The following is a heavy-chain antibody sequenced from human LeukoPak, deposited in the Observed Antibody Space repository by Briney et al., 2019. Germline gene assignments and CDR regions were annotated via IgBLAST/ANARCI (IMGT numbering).Heavy chain of an antibody. CDR1: GYTFTGYY. Sequence: ASVKVSCKASGYTFTGYYMHWVRQAPGQGLEWMGWINPNSGGTNYAQKFQGRVTMTRDTSISTAYMELSRLRSDDTAVYYCARDSAYYYDSSGYSYYYYMDVWGKGTTVTVFS. V-gene: IGHV1-2*02. CDR3: ARDSAYYYDSSGYSYYYYMDV. CDR2: INPNSGGT. J-gene: IGHJ6*03. D-gene: IGHD3-22*01.